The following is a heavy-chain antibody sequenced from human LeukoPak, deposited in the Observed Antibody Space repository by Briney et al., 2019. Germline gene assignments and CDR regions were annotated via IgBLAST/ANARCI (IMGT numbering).Heavy chain of an antibody. V-gene: IGHV4-59*01. CDR2: IYYSGST. D-gene: IGHD3-22*01. J-gene: IGHJ4*02. Sequence: SETLSLTCTVSGGSISSYYWSWIRRPPGKGLEWIGYIYYSGSTNYNPSLKSRVTISVDTSKNQFSLKLSSVTAADTAPYYCARAFYYDSSGYYGYDYWGQGTLVTVSS. CDR3: ARAFYYDSSGYYGYDY. CDR1: GGSISSYY.